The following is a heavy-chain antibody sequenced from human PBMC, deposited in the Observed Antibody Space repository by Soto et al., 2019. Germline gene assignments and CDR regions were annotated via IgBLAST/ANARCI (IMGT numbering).Heavy chain of an antibody. V-gene: IGHV3-30*18. D-gene: IGHD3-22*01. CDR3: AKDGNSSGYYEYYYGMDV. CDR2: ISYDGSNK. Sequence: PGGSLRLSCAASGFTFSSYGMHWVRQAPGKGLEWVAVISYDGSNKYYADSVKGRFTISRDNSKNTLYLQMNSLRAEDTAVYYCAKDGNSSGYYEYYYGMDVWGQGTTVTV. CDR1: GFTFSSYG. J-gene: IGHJ6*02.